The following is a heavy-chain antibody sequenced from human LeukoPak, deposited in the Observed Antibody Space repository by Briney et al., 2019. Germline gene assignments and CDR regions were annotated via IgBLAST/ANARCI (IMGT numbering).Heavy chain of an antibody. CDR1: GGSISSYY. V-gene: IGHV4-39*07. D-gene: IGHD2-15*01. J-gene: IGHJ5*02. Sequence: SETLSLTCTVSGGSISSYYWSWIRQPPGKGLEWIGSIYYSGSTYYNPSLKSRVTISVDTSKNQFSLKLSSVTAADTAVYYCARESRRYCSGGSCYQNWFDPWGQGTLVTVSS. CDR3: ARESRRYCSGGSCYQNWFDP. CDR2: IYYSGST.